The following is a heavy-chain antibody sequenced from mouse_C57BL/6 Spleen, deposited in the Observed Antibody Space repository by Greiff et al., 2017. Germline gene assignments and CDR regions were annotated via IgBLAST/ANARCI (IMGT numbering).Heavy chain of an antibody. J-gene: IGHJ4*01. CDR3: ARDYSYYAMDY. CDR1: GFTFSDYG. Sequence: EVLRVESGGGLVKPGGSLKLSCAASGFTFSDYGMHWVRQAPEKGLEWVAYISSGSSTIYYADTVKGRFTISRDNAKNTLFLQMTSLRSEDTAMYYCARDYSYYAMDYWGQGTSVTVSS. CDR2: ISSGSSTI. V-gene: IGHV5-17*01. D-gene: IGHD2-12*01.